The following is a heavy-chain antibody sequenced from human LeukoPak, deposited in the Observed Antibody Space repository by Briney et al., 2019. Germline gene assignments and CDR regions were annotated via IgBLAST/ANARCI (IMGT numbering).Heavy chain of an antibody. CDR3: ARLREAAFDI. V-gene: IGHV3-13*04. J-gene: IGHJ3*02. D-gene: IGHD1-26*01. Sequence: PGGARPPSCAAPGFPFSTYDFPRVRPPTGKGLEWVSAIGTAGDTYYAGSVKGRFTMSRENATSSLYLQMNSLRAEDTAVYYCARLREAAFDIWGQGRMLTVPS. CDR2: IGTAGDT. CDR1: GFPFSTYD.